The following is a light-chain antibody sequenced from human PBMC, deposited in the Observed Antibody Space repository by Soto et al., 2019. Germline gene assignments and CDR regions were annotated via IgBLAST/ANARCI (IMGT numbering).Light chain of an antibody. Sequence: EFVLTQSPGTLSLSPGERATLSCRASQSVSSSYLAWYQQKPGQAPRILIYGASTRATGIPDRFSVSGSGTDFTLTISRLEPEDFALYDCQQYGSSPPLTFGGGTKVEIK. V-gene: IGKV3-20*01. CDR2: GAS. CDR1: QSVSSSY. J-gene: IGKJ4*01. CDR3: QQYGSSPPLT.